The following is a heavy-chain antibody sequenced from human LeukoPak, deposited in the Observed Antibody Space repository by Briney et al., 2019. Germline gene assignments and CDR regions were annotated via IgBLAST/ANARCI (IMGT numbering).Heavy chain of an antibody. CDR2: IYYSGST. CDR1: GGSISSYY. V-gene: IGHV4-59*01. CDR3: ARTVQYNWFDP. J-gene: IGHJ5*02. Sequence: SETLSLTCTVSGGSISSYYWSWIRQPPGKGLEWIGYIYYSGSTNHNPSLESRVTISVDTSKNQFSLKLSSVTAADTAVYYCARTVQYNWFDPWGQGTLVTVSS. D-gene: IGHD6-6*01.